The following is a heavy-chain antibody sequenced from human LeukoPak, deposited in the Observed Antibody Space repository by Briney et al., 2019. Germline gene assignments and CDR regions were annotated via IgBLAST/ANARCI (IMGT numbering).Heavy chain of an antibody. V-gene: IGHV4-4*02. Sequence: PSGTLSLTCAVSGDSISSSHWWSWVRQPPGQGLEWIGEIYHSGSTNYNPSLKSRVTISVDKSKNQFSLKLSSVTAADTAVYYCAGFVNYYGSGSYSHYWGQGTLVTVSS. J-gene: IGHJ4*02. D-gene: IGHD3-10*01. CDR1: GDSISSSHW. CDR2: IYHSGST. CDR3: AGFVNYYGSGSYSHY.